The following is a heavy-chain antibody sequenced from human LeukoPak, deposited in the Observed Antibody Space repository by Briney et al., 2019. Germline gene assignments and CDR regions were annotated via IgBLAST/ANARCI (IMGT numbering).Heavy chain of an antibody. D-gene: IGHD3-22*01. CDR2: IYHSGST. J-gene: IGHJ3*02. CDR1: GGSISSSNW. CDR3: ARIRSSDSSGYVGEGAFDI. Sequence: KPSETLSLTCAVSGGSISSSNWWSWVRQPPGKGLEWIGEIYHSGSTNYNPSHKSRVTISVDKSKNQFSLKLSSVTAADTAVYYCARIRSSDSSGYVGEGAFDIWGQGTMVTVSS. V-gene: IGHV4-4*02.